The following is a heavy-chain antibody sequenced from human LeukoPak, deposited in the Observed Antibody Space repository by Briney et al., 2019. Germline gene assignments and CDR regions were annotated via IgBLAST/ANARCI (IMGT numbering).Heavy chain of an antibody. Sequence: SETLSLTCTVSGGSISSGDYYWSWIRQPPGKGLEWIGYIYYSGSTYYNPSLKSRVTTSVDTSKNQFSLKLSSVTAADTAVYYCAREGHSSSSGYWGQGTLVTVSS. D-gene: IGHD6-6*01. CDR1: GGSISSGDYY. J-gene: IGHJ4*02. CDR2: IYYSGST. CDR3: AREGHSSSSGY. V-gene: IGHV4-30-4*08.